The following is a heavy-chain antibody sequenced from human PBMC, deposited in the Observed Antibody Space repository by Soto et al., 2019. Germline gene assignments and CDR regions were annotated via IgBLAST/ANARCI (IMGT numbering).Heavy chain of an antibody. CDR2: INPMGGST. Sequence: GASVKVSCKAPGYTFINYYIHWVRQAAGQGLEWMAIINPMGGSTNYAQEFQGRVTLTSDTSTSTVYMELSSLRFEDTALFYCARDLAAGDLWGQGTLVTVSS. V-gene: IGHV1-46*01. CDR3: ARDLAAGDL. D-gene: IGHD6-13*01. CDR1: GYTFINYY. J-gene: IGHJ5*02.